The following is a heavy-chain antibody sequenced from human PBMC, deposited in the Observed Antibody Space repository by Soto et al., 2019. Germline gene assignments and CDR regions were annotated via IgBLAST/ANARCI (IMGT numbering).Heavy chain of an antibody. Sequence: GGSLRLSCAASGFTFSSYGMHWVRQAPGKGLVWVAVISYDGSNKYYADSVKGRFTISRDNSKNTLYLQMNSLRAEDTAVYYCAKETDYYDSSGYYPDAFGIWGQGTMVTVS. CDR1: GFTFSSYG. J-gene: IGHJ3*02. CDR2: ISYDGSNK. V-gene: IGHV3-30*18. D-gene: IGHD3-22*01. CDR3: AKETDYYDSSGYYPDAFGI.